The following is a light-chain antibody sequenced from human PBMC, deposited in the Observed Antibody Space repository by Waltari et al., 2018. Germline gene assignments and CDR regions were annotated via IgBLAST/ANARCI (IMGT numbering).Light chain of an antibody. CDR2: WAY. V-gene: IGKV4-1*01. CDR1: QSVLYSSNNKNY. Sequence: DIVMTQSPDSLAVSLGERASINCKSSQSVLYSSNNKNYLAWYQHKPGQPPKLLIYWAYSRESGVPDRFSGSGSGTDFTLTISSLQAEDVAIYYCQQYYSTPLTFGGGTKVEIK. J-gene: IGKJ4*01. CDR3: QQYYSTPLT.